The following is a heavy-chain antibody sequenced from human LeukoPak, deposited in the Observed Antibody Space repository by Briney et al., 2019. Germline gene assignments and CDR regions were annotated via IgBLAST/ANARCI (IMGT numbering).Heavy chain of an antibody. CDR2: IYSDGNT. CDR3: ATSAAYCSGGSCYSD. J-gene: IGHJ4*02. Sequence: GGSLRLSCAASGLTFSSNHMSWVRQAPGKGLEWVSIIYSDGNTYYTDSVKGRFTISRDNSKNTLYLQMNSLRAEDTAVYYCATSAAYCSGGSCYSDWGQGTLVTVSS. D-gene: IGHD2-15*01. V-gene: IGHV3-53*05. CDR1: GLTFSSNH.